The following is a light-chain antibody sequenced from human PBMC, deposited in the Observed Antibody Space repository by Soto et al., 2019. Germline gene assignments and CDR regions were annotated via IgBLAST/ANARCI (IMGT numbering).Light chain of an antibody. V-gene: IGLV2-14*01. CDR3: GSYASSSSYV. CDR1: SSDVGGYNH. Sequence: SVLTQPASVSGSPGQSITISCTGTSSDVGGYNHVSWYQQHPGKAPKLIIYEVRNRPSGVSDRFSASKSGNTASLTISGLQAEDEADYYCGSYASSSSYVFGTGTKVTVL. CDR2: EVR. J-gene: IGLJ1*01.